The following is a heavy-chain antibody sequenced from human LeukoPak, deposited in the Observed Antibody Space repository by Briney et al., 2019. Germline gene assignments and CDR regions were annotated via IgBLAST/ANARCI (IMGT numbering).Heavy chain of an antibody. Sequence: PSETLSLTCTVSGGSISSSDYYWGWIRQPPGKGLEWIGSIYYSGSTYYNPSLKSRVTISVDMSKNQFSLKLSSVTAADTAVYYCARRDYYDSSGYYYYWGQGTLVTVSS. CDR3: ARRDYYDSSGYYYY. D-gene: IGHD3-22*01. CDR2: IYYSGST. CDR1: GGSISSSDYY. J-gene: IGHJ4*02. V-gene: IGHV4-39*01.